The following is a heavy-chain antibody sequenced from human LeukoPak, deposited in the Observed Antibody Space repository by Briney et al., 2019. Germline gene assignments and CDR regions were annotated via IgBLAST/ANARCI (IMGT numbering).Heavy chain of an antibody. V-gene: IGHV3-30-3*01. CDR3: ARDGRAAGSFDY. Sequence: GGSLRLSCAASGFTFSSYAMHWVRQAPGKGLEWVAVISYDGSNKYYADSVKGRFTISRDNSKNTLYLQMNSLRAEDTAVYYCARDGRAAGSFDYGGQGTLVTVSS. J-gene: IGHJ4*02. CDR1: GFTFSSYA. CDR2: ISYDGSNK. D-gene: IGHD6-19*01.